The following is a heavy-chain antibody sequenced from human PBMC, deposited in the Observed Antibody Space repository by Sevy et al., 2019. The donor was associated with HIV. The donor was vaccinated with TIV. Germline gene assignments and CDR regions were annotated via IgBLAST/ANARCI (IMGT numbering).Heavy chain of an antibody. CDR2: LSYDGSHK. V-gene: IGHV3-30*18. Sequence: GGSLRLSCAVSGFTFSSYGMHWVRQAPGKGLEWVAVLSYDGSHKYYGETVKGRFTISRDNSKNTVSLQMNSLRDEDTAMYYCAKGSGATGSGFDFWGRGTIVTVSS. J-gene: IGHJ3*01. CDR1: GFTFSSYG. D-gene: IGHD2-8*02. CDR3: AKGSGATGSGFDF.